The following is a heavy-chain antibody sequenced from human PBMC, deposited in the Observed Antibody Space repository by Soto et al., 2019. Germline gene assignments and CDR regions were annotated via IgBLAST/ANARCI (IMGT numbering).Heavy chain of an antibody. V-gene: IGHV1-69*06. CDR2: IIPVIYTA. J-gene: IGHJ3*02. CDR1: GGTFNS. D-gene: IGHD7-27*01. Sequence: GASVKVSCKVSGGTFNSRCVRQGPGQGLEWMGGIIPVIYTANYSRKFQGRVVISADRATNIVYMELMSLTLEDTAVYYCARGSGADAFDIWGQGTMVTVSS. CDR3: ARGSGADAFDI.